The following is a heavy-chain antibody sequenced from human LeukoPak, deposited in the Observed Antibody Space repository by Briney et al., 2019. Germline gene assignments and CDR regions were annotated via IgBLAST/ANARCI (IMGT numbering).Heavy chain of an antibody. D-gene: IGHD3-10*01. J-gene: IGHJ5*02. CDR1: SDSFSLYY. V-gene: IGHV4-4*07. CDR3: ARVNTLIRGIGWFDP. CDR2: IYTSGST. Sequence: SSETLSLTCTVSSDSFSLYYWSWIRQPAGKGLEWIGRIYTSGSTNYNPSLKSRVTMSVDTSKNQFSLKLSSVTAANTAVYYCARVNTLIRGIGWFDPWGQGILVTVSS.